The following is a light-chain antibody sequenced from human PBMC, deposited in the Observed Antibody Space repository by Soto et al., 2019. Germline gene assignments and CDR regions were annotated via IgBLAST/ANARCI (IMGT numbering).Light chain of an antibody. V-gene: IGKV3-20*01. CDR3: HQYSPSPLPGSSPLP. CDR2: GAS. Sequence: ENVLTQSPGTLSLSPGERATLSCRASQGVTGNYLAWYQQQPGQAPRLLVYGASTRATGIPDRFSGSGSGTDFTLTISRLEPEDFAVYYCHQYSPSPLPGSSPLPFGGGTKVEIK. J-gene: IGKJ4*01. CDR1: QGVTGNY.